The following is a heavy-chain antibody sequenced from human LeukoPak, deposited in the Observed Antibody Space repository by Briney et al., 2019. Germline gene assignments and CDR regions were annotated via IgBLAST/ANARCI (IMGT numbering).Heavy chain of an antibody. Sequence: PSETLSLTCTVSGGSISSYYWSWIRQPPGKGLEWIGYIYYSGSTNYNPSLKSRVTISVDTSKNQFSLKLSSVTAADTAVYYCARDPYGSSWDYAFDIWGQGTMVTVSS. CDR1: GGSISSYY. CDR2: IYYSGST. D-gene: IGHD6-6*01. V-gene: IGHV4-59*01. CDR3: ARDPYGSSWDYAFDI. J-gene: IGHJ3*02.